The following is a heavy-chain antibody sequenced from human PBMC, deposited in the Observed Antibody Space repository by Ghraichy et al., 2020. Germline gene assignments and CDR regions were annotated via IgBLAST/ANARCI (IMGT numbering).Heavy chain of an antibody. D-gene: IGHD3-16*02. V-gene: IGHV1-69*02. J-gene: IGHJ3*02. CDR3: ARGGGVIAEDDAFDI. CDR1: GGTFSSYT. CDR2: IIPILGIA. Sequence: SVKVSCKASGGTFSSYTISWVRQAPGQGLEWMGRIIPILGIANYAQKFQGRVTITADKSTSTAYMELSSLRSEDTAVYYCARGGGVIAEDDAFDIWGQGTMVTVSS.